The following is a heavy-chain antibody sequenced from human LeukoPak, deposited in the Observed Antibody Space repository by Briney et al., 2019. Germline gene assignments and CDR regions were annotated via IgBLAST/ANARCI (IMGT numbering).Heavy chain of an antibody. Sequence: SETLSLTCTVSGGSISSGGYYWSWIRQHPGKGLEWIGYIYYSGGTNYNPSLKSRVTISVDTSKNQFSLKLSSVTAADTAVYYCARVVGATGWFDPWGQGTLVTVSS. CDR1: GGSISSGGYY. CDR2: IYYSGGT. CDR3: ARVVGATGWFDP. J-gene: IGHJ5*02. V-gene: IGHV4-61*08. D-gene: IGHD1-26*01.